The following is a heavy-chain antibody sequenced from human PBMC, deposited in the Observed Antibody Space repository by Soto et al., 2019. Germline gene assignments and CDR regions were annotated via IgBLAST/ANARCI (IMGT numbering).Heavy chain of an antibody. CDR3: ASGEYYYDSRVSAAFDI. CDR1: GFTFSSYG. Sequence: QVQLVESGGGVVQPGRSLRLSCAASGFTFSSYGMHWVRQAPGKGLEWVAVIWYDGSNKYYADSVKGRFTISRDNSKNTLYLQMNSLRAEDTAVYYCASGEYYYDSRVSAAFDIWGQGTMVTVSS. D-gene: IGHD3-22*01. J-gene: IGHJ3*02. CDR2: IWYDGSNK. V-gene: IGHV3-33*01.